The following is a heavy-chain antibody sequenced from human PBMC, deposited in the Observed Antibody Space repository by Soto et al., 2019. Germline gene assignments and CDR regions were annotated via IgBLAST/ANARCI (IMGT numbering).Heavy chain of an antibody. D-gene: IGHD2-15*01. V-gene: IGHV2-5*02. CDR2: IYWDDDK. Sequence: QITLRESGPTLVQPTQTLTLTCTLSGVSLTTSGVGVGWIPQPPGKALEWLALIYWDDDKRFSPSLKSRLAITRDTSKNQVVMTMTDMAPVDTAIYYCAHRQRTVVVGAPFDLWGQGSQVTVSS. CDR1: GVSLTTSGVG. CDR3: AHRQRTVVVGAPFDL. J-gene: IGHJ4*02.